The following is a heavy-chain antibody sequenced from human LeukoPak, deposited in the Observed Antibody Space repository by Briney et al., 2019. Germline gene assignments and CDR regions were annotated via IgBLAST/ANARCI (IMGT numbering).Heavy chain of an antibody. V-gene: IGHV1-69*05. CDR3: AREGGVVPAAKFGWFDP. D-gene: IGHD2-2*01. Sequence: SVKVSCKASGGTFSSYAISWVRQAPGQGLEWMGGIIPIFGTANYAQKFQGRVTITTDESTSTAYMELSSLRSEDTAVYCCAREGGVVPAAKFGWFDPWGQGTLVTVSS. CDR1: GGTFSSYA. CDR2: IIPIFGTA. J-gene: IGHJ5*02.